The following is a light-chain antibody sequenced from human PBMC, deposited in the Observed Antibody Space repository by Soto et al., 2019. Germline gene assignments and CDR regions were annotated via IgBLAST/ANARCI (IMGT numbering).Light chain of an antibody. CDR2: DVT. J-gene: IGLJ2*01. CDR1: SSDIGGYNF. Sequence: QSALTQPPSASGSPGQSVTISCTGTSSDIGGYNFDSWYQQHPGKAPKLMIYDVTKRPSGVPDRFSGSKSGNTASLTVSGLQAEDEADYYCASYAGVNNLLFGGGTKLTVL. V-gene: IGLV2-8*01. CDR3: ASYAGVNNLL.